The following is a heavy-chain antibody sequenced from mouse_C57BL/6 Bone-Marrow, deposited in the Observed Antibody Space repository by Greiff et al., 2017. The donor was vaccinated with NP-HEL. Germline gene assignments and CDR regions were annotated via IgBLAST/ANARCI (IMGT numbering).Heavy chain of an antibody. D-gene: IGHD1-1*01. CDR1: GFTFNTYA. Sequence: EVHLVESGGGLVQPKGSLKLSCAASGFTFNTYAMHWVRQAPGKGLEWVARIRSKSSNYATYYADSVKDRFTISRDDSQSMLYLQMNNLKTEDTAMYYCVRDSLFYGSRGDWYFDVWGTGTTVTVSS. V-gene: IGHV10-3*01. J-gene: IGHJ1*03. CDR3: VRDSLFYGSRGDWYFDV. CDR2: IRSKSSNYAT.